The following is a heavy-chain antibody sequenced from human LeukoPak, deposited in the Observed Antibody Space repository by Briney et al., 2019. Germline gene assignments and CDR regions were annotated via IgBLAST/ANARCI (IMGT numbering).Heavy chain of an antibody. CDR1: GGSFSDYY. CDR3: ARRRAAAAFCWFDP. V-gene: IGHV4-34*01. D-gene: IGHD6-13*01. CDR2: INHSGST. Sequence: PSETLSLTCVVYGGSFSDYYWSWVRQPPGKGLEWIGEINHSGSTNYNPSLKSRVTISVDTSKNQFSLKLSSVTAADTAVYYCARRRAAAAFCWFDPWGQGTLVTVSS. J-gene: IGHJ5*02.